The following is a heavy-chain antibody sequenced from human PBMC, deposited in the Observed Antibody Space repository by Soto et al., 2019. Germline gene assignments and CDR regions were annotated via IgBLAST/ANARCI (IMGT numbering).Heavy chain of an antibody. CDR2: INHSGST. CDR3: ASGHLTSWFDP. CDR1: GGSFSNYY. V-gene: IGHV4-34*01. Sequence: TXAXXGGSFSNYYWSWIRQPPGKGLEWIGEINHSGSTNYNPSLKSRVTISVDTSKNQFSLKLSSVTAADTAVYYCASGHLTSWFDPWGQGTLVTVSS. J-gene: IGHJ5*02.